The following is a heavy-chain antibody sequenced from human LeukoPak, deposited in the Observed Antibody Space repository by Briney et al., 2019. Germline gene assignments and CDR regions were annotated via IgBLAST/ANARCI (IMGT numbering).Heavy chain of an antibody. CDR1: GFSFSDHH. Sequence: PGGSLRLSCAASGFSFSDHHMSWVRQVPGKGLEWLAYISRDGNIIVYADSVKGRFIISRDNAKQSVYLEMTSLRSEDTAVYYCARYVLLMDYWGQGTLVTVSS. CDR3: ARYVLLMDY. V-gene: IGHV3-11*01. D-gene: IGHD3-16*01. J-gene: IGHJ4*02. CDR2: ISRDGNII.